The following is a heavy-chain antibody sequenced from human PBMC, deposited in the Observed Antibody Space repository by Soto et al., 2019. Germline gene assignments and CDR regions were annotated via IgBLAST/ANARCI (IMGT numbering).Heavy chain of an antibody. D-gene: IGHD2-2*01. CDR2: IYYSGTS. Sequence: QLQLQESGPGLVKPSETLSLTCPVSGGSIRDDRYYWGWIRQPPGKGLEWIGSIYYSGTSSYNPSLKSRVTMSVDTSKKQLSLRLSSVTAADTAVYYCARLHCDSPNCVPLDPWGQGTLVIVSS. J-gene: IGHJ5*02. V-gene: IGHV4-39*01. CDR1: GGSIRDDRYY. CDR3: ARLHCDSPNCVPLDP.